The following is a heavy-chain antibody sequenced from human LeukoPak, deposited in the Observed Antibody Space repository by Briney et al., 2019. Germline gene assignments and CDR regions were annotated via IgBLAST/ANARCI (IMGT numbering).Heavy chain of an antibody. V-gene: IGHV3-33*01. CDR3: ASDLYYDSSGYLL. D-gene: IGHD3-22*01. CDR2: VWYDGSNK. CDR1: GFTFSSYG. J-gene: IGHJ4*02. Sequence: GRSLRLSCAASGFTFSSYGMHWVRQAPGKGLEWVAVVWYDGSNKYYADSVKGRFTISRDNSKNTLYLQMNSLRAEDTAVYYCASDLYYDSSGYLLWGQGTLVTVSS.